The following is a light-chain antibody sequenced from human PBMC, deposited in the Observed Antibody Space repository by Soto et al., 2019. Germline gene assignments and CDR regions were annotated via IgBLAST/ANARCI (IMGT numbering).Light chain of an antibody. CDR1: QSISNY. CDR3: QQSYNALRT. J-gene: IGKJ1*01. CDR2: AAS. V-gene: IGKV1-39*01. Sequence: DIQMTQSPYPLSASVGDRVTITCRASQSISNYLNWYQQKPGKAPRLLIHAASSLQSGVPSRFSGSGSGTDFTLTISSLQPEDFAIYYCQQSYNALRTFGPGTKVEIK.